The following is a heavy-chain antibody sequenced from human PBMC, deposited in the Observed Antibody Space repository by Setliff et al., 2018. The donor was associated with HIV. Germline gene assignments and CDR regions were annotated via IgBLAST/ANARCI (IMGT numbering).Heavy chain of an antibody. CDR1: GYSFTSYW. Sequence: GESLKISCKGSGYSFTSYWIGWVRQMPGKGLEWMGIIYPGDSDTRYSPSFQGQVTISADKSISTAYLQWSSLKASDTAMYYCARSDYDVLTGFWYFDLWGHGTLVTVSS. V-gene: IGHV5-51*01. CDR3: ARSDYDVLTGFWYFDL. CDR2: IYPGDSDT. D-gene: IGHD3-9*01. J-gene: IGHJ2*01.